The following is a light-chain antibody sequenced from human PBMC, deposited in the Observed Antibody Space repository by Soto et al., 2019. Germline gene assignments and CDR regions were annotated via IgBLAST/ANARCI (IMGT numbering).Light chain of an antibody. J-gene: IGKJ2*01. V-gene: IGKV3-20*01. CDR3: QQYGSSPPYT. CDR2: ATS. CDR1: QSVSNNH. Sequence: EIVLTQSPGTLSLSPGERATLSCRASQSVSNNHLAWYQQKPGQAPRLLIYATSSRATGIPDRFSGSGSGTDFTLTVSGLEPEDYAVYYCQQYGSSPPYTFGQGTKVDIK.